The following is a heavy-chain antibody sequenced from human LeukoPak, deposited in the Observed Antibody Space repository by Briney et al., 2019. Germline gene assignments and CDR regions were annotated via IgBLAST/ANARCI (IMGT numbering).Heavy chain of an antibody. CDR1: GGSISSGSYY. J-gene: IGHJ6*03. CDR2: MYNRGST. D-gene: IGHD5-24*01. V-gene: IGHV4-61*02. CDR3: ARVIEYYYYMDV. Sequence: PSETLSLTCIVSGGSISSGSYYWSWTRQPAGKGLEWIGRMYNRGSTNYNPSLRGRVTISVDTSKNQFSLKLSSVTAADTAVYYCARVIEYYYYMDVWGKGTTVTVSS.